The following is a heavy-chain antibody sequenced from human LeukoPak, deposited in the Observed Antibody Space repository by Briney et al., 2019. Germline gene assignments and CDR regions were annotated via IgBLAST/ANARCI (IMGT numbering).Heavy chain of an antibody. J-gene: IGHJ3*02. CDR2: ISYDGSNK. V-gene: IGHV3-30*18. CDR1: GFTFSSYG. Sequence: GGSLRLSCAASGFTFSSYGMHWVRQAPGKGLEWVAVISYDGSNKYYADSVKGRFTISRDNSKNTLYLQMNSLRAEDTAVYYCAKFGAAVGYDAFDIWGQGTMVTVSS. CDR3: AKFGAAVGYDAFDI. D-gene: IGHD6-13*01.